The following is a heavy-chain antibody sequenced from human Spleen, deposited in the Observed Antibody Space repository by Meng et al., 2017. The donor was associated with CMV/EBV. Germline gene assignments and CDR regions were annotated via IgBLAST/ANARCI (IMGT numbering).Heavy chain of an antibody. J-gene: IGHJ4*02. V-gene: IGHV3-23*01. CDR1: GFSFSSYA. CDR2: TSGTGGIT. Sequence: GGSLRLSCAASGFSFSSYAMSWVRQAPGKGLVWVSITSGTGGITYYADSVKGRFTLTRDNSRNMMYLEMNSLRAEDTAVYYCARWKPRVDYWGQGTLVTVSS. CDR3: ARWKPRVDY. D-gene: IGHD1-1*01.